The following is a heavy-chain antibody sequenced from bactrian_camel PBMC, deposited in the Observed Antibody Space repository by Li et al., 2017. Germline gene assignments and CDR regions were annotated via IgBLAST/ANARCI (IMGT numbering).Heavy chain of an antibody. J-gene: IGHJ4*01. CDR3: AADSSSWYHYYY. CDR1: GFSFSSYW. Sequence: HVQLVESGGGLVQPGGSLRLSCAASGFSFSSYWMYWVRQAPGKGLEWVSSINSGSSTTTYTDSVKGRFTISQDNARNTLYLQMNSLKSDDTAMYFCAADSSSWYHYYYWGRGTQVTVS. D-gene: IGHD6*01. CDR2: INSGSSTT. V-gene: IGHV3S1*01.